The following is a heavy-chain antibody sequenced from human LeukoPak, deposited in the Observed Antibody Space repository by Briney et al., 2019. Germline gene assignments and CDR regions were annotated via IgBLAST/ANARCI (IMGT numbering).Heavy chain of an antibody. Sequence: PGGSLRLSCAASGFTFSTYWMAWVRQAPGKGLEWVANIKQDGSQKNYVDSVKGRFTISRDSAKSSLYLQMNSLRAEDTAVYYCATDSSGWLDYWGQGTLVTVSS. D-gene: IGHD6-19*01. V-gene: IGHV3-7*05. CDR1: GFTFSTYW. CDR2: IKQDGSQK. CDR3: ATDSSGWLDY. J-gene: IGHJ4*02.